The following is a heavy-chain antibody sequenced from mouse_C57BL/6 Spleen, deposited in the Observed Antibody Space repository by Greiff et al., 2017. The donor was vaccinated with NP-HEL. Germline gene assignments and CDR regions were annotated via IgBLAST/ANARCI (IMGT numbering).Heavy chain of an antibody. V-gene: IGHV5-17*01. CDR3: ARLGRGYCDV. CDR2: ISSGSSTI. D-gene: IGHD4-1*01. J-gene: IGHJ1*03. CDR1: GFTFSDYG. Sequence: EVHLVESGGGLVKPGGSLKLSCAASGFTFSDYGMHWVRQAPEKGLEWVAYISSGSSTIYYAATVKGRFTISRDNAKNTLFLQMTSLRSEDTAMYYCARLGRGYCDVWGTETTVTVSS.